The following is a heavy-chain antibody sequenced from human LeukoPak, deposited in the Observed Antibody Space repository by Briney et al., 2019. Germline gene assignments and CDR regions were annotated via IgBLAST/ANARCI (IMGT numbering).Heavy chain of an antibody. V-gene: IGHV4-59*01. J-gene: IGHJ4*02. Sequence: SETLSLTCTVSGGSISSYYWSWIRQPPGKGLEWIGYIYYSGSTNYNPSLKSRVTISVDTSKNQFSLKLSSVTAADTAVYYCARESLTDYYDSSGYVDYWGQGALVTVSS. CDR2: IYYSGST. CDR1: GGSISSYY. D-gene: IGHD3-22*01. CDR3: ARESLTDYYDSSGYVDY.